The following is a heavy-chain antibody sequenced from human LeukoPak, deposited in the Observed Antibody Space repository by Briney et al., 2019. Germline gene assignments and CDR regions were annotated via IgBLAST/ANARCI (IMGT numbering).Heavy chain of an antibody. CDR3: ARDDYGMDV. V-gene: IGHV3-48*03. CDR2: ISSGGSSI. Sequence: GGSLRLSCAASEFSFSTSEMNWVRQAPGKGLEWVSYISSGGSSIFYADSVKGRFTVSRDNAKNSLYLEMNNLRAEDTAVYYCARDDYGMDVWGQGTTVTVSS. J-gene: IGHJ6*02. CDR1: EFSFSTSE.